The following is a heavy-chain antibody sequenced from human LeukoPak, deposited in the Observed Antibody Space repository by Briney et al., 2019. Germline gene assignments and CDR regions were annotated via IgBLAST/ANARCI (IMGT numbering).Heavy chain of an antibody. CDR1: GFNLSDFW. J-gene: IGHJ4*02. D-gene: IGHD4-17*01. V-gene: IGHV3-74*01. Sequence: GGSLRLSCRASGFNLSDFWMHWVRQXPGEGLFWVSRINRDGRSAGYADFVKGPFPVSRDHSKNPLAMQMDSLTVEDTGVYYCARGKRGFGDPYSYFDYWGQGVLVTVSS. CDR2: INRDGRSA. CDR3: ARGKRGFGDPYSYFDY.